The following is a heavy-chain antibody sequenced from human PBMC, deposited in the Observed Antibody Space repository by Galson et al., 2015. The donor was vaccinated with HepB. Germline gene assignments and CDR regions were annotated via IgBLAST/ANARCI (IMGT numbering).Heavy chain of an antibody. CDR2: TYYRSKWYN. D-gene: IGHD6-6*01. CDR1: GDSVSSNSAA. J-gene: IGHJ6*02. Sequence: CAISGDSVSSNSAAWNWIRQSPSRGLEWLGRTYYRSKWYNDYAVSVKSRITINPDTSKNQFSLQLNSVTPEDTAVYYCARDQGIAARLDYYYGMDVWGQGTTVTVSS. CDR3: ARDQGIAARLDYYYGMDV. V-gene: IGHV6-1*01.